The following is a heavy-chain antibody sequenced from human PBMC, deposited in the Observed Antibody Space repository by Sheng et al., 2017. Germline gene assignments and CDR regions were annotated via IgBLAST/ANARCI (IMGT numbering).Heavy chain of an antibody. J-gene: IGHJ4*02. D-gene: IGHD5-12*01. Sequence: VQLVESGGGLVKPGGSLRLSCAGSGFTFSDYYMSWVRQAPGKGLEWVSGIRAGGDSTYYADSVRGRFTISRDNSENTLHLQMNSLRVEDTAVYYCAKGLGTSGYHDYWGQGTLVSVSS. CDR1: GFTFSDYY. V-gene: IGHV3-23*04. CDR2: IRAGGDST. CDR3: AKGLGTSGYHDY.